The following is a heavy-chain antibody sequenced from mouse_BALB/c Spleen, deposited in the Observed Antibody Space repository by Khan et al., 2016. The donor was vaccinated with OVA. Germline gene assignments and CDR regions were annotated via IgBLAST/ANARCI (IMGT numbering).Heavy chain of an antibody. J-gene: IGHJ4*01. CDR3: ARPPYFSYVMDY. D-gene: IGHD2-10*01. CDR2: INTYTGES. Sequence: QIQLVQSGPELKKPGETVKISCKAFGYTFRNDGMNWVKQAPGKGLKWMGWINTYTGESTHADDFKGRFVFSLEISASTAYLQINNLKNEDTATYFCARPPYFSYVMDYWGQGTSVTVSS. V-gene: IGHV9-3-1*01. CDR1: GYTFRNDG.